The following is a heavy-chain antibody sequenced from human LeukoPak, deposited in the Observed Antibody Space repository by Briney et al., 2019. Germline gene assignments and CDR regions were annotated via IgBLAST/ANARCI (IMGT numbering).Heavy chain of an antibody. J-gene: IGHJ4*02. Sequence: PGGSLRLSCAASGFTFDDYGMSWVRQAPGKGLEWVSGINWNGGSTGYADSVKGRFTISRDNAKNSLYLQMNSLRAEDTALYYCAREPAYCGGDCYSNFDYWGQGTLVTVSS. CDR1: GFTFDDYG. D-gene: IGHD2-21*02. V-gene: IGHV3-20*04. CDR2: INWNGGST. CDR3: AREPAYCGGDCYSNFDY.